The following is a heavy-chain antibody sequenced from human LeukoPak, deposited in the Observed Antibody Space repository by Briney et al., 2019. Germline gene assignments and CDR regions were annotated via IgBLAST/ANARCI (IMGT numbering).Heavy chain of an antibody. Sequence: ASVKVSCKASGYTFTTYGIIWVRQAPGHGLEWMGWISTYNGNTNYAQKVQGRVTMTTDTSTRTGYMELRSLRSDDTAVDYCARGGVYSGYVDYWGRGTLVTVSS. CDR3: ARGGVYSGYVDY. J-gene: IGHJ4*02. CDR2: ISTYNGNT. V-gene: IGHV1-18*01. CDR1: GYTFTTYG. D-gene: IGHD5-12*01.